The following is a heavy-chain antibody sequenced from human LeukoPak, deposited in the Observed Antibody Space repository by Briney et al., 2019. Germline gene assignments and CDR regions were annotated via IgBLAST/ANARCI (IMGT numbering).Heavy chain of an antibody. CDR3: ARTNTPVETATGLYGMDV. J-gene: IGHJ6*02. Sequence: GSSVKVSCKASGGTFSSYAISWVRQAPGQGLEWMGRIIPILGIANYAQKFQGRVTITADKSTSTAYMELSSLRSEDTAVYYCARTNTPVETATGLYGMDVWGQGATVTVSS. D-gene: IGHD5-24*01. V-gene: IGHV1-69*04. CDR2: IIPILGIA. CDR1: GGTFSSYA.